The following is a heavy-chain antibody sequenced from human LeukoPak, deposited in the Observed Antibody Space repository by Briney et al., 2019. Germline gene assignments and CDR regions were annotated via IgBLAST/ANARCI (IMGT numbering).Heavy chain of an antibody. CDR2: IYYSGST. CDR3: ARDLVGYYGSGSYGMDV. J-gene: IGHJ6*03. Sequence: PSETLSLTCTVSGGSISSYYWSWIRQPPGKGLEWIGYIYYSGSTNYNPSLKSRVTISVDTSKNQFSLKLSSVTAADTAVYYCARDLVGYYGSGSYGMDVWGKGTTVTISS. CDR1: GGSISSYY. D-gene: IGHD3-10*01. V-gene: IGHV4-59*01.